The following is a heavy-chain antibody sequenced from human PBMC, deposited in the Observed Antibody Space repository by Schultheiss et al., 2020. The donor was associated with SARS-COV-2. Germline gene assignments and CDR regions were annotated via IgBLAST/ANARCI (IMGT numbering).Heavy chain of an antibody. Sequence: SETLSLTCTVSGGSISNYFWGWVRQPPGKGLEWIGFIFSSGTTNSNPSLKSRVTLSVDTSKNQFSLKLSSVTAADTAVYYCARGEGGVAVDFDYWGQGTLVTVSS. V-gene: IGHV4-59*12. CDR1: GGSISNYF. CDR3: ARGEGGVAVDFDY. CDR2: IFSSGTT. D-gene: IGHD6-19*01. J-gene: IGHJ4*02.